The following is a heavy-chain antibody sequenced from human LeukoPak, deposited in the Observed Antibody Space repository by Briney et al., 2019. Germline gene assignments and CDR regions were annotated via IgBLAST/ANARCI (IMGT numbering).Heavy chain of an antibody. V-gene: IGHV3-23*01. D-gene: IGHD6-19*01. CDR1: GFTFSDYF. CDR2: ISGSGGST. CDR3: AKSPVGAVAGYFDY. J-gene: IGHJ4*02. Sequence: GGSLRLSCAASGFTFSDYFMSWVRQAPGKGLEWVSAISGSGGSTYYADSVKGRFTISRDNSKNTLYLQMNSLRAEDTAVYYCAKSPVGAVAGYFDYWGQGTLVTVSS.